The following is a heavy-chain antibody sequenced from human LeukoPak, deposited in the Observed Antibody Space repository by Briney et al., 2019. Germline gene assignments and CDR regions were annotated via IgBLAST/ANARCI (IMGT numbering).Heavy chain of an antibody. J-gene: IGHJ1*01. V-gene: IGHV3-23*01. CDR2: IGGSGGYR. Sequence: GGSLRLSCAASGITVSSSYAMSWVRQAPGKGLEWVSTIGGSGGYRNYGDSVKGRFTISRDNSKNTLYLQMNSLRAEDTAVYYCTIHQLITAEYFQHWGQGTLVTVSS. CDR1: GITVSSSYA. CDR3: TIHQLITAEYFQH. D-gene: IGHD2-2*01.